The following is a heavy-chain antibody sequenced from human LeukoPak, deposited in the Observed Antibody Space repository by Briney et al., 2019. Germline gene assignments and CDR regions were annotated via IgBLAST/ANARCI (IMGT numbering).Heavy chain of an antibody. V-gene: IGHV3-11*04. CDR2: ISSRDSTI. D-gene: IGHD2-2*01. Sequence: GGSLRLSCAASGFTFSDYYMSWIRQSPGEGLECVSYISSRDSTIYYADSVKGRFTISRDNAKNSLYLQMNSLRAEDTAVYYCERGTIVVVPDALGYWGQGTLVTVSS. CDR3: ERGTIVVVPDALGY. CDR1: GFTFSDYY. J-gene: IGHJ4*02.